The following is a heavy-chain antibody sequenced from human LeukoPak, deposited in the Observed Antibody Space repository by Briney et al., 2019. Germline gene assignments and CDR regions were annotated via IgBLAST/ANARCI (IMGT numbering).Heavy chain of an antibody. CDR2: IRNKANSYAT. J-gene: IGHJ4*02. Sequence: GGSLRLSCATSGSTLSDHYIDWVRQAPGKGLEWVGRIRNKANSYATEYAASVKGRLTISRDDSQNSLYLQMNSLKTEDTAVYYCARSYCSSTNCYGLDYFDYWGQGTLVTVSS. D-gene: IGHD2-2*01. CDR3: ARSYCSSTNCYGLDYFDY. CDR1: GSTLSDHY. V-gene: IGHV3-72*01.